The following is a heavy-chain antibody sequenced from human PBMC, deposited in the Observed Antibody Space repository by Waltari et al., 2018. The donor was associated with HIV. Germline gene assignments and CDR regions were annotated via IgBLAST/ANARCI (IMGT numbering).Heavy chain of an antibody. CDR1: GGTFSNYA. CDR2: IIAIFATA. J-gene: IGHJ6*02. D-gene: IGHD5-12*01. CDR3: ARDRSRGYGTEKTYYYGMDV. V-gene: IGHV1-69*12. Sequence: QVQLVQSGAEVKKHGSSVRVSCKAYGGTFSNYAISWVGPAPGQGLEWMGRIIAIFATANYAQKFQGRVTITADESTSTAYMELSSLRSEDTAVYYCARDRSRGYGTEKTYYYGMDVWGQGTTVTVSS.